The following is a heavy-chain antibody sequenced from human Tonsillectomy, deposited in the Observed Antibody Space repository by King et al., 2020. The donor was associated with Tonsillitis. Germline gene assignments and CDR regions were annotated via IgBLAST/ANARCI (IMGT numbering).Heavy chain of an antibody. D-gene: IGHD6-13*01. V-gene: IGHV3-23*04. Sequence: EVQLVESGGGLVQPGGSLRLSCAASGFTFSSYAMSWVRQAPGKGLEWVSTISGSGGSTYYADSVKGRFIISRDNSKNTLYLQMNSLRAEDTAVYYCAKSGGGTWYNIYYFDYWGQGTLVTVSS. CDR3: AKSGGGTWYNIYYFDY. J-gene: IGHJ4*02. CDR1: GFTFSSYA. CDR2: ISGSGGST.